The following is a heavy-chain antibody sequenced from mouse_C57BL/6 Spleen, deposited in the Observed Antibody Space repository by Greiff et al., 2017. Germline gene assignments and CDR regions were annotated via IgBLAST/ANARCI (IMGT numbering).Heavy chain of an antibody. Sequence: QVQLQQSGAELVMPGASVKLSCKASGYTFTSYWMHWVKQRPGQGLEWIGEIDPSDSYTNYNQKFKGKSTLTVDKSSSTAYMQLSSLTSEYSAVYYCARSFCYGSSHHWYFDVWGTGTTVTVSS. CDR3: ARSFCYGSSHHWYFDV. D-gene: IGHD1-1*01. J-gene: IGHJ1*03. CDR1: GYTFTSYW. V-gene: IGHV1-69*01. CDR2: IDPSDSYT.